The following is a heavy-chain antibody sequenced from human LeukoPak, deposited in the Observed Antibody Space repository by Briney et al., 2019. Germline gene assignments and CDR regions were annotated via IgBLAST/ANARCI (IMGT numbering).Heavy chain of an antibody. D-gene: IGHD3-22*01. J-gene: IGHJ3*02. CDR2: IRSKTNNYAT. Sequence: PGGSRKLSCAASGFTFSGSVIHWVRQASGKGLEWVGHIRSKTNNYATADAASVKGRFTFSRDDSKNTAYIQMNSLKTEDTAVYYCTRHNYDRSGYGAFDIWGQGTMVTVSS. CDR1: GFTFSGSV. CDR3: TRHNYDRSGYGAFDI. V-gene: IGHV3-73*01.